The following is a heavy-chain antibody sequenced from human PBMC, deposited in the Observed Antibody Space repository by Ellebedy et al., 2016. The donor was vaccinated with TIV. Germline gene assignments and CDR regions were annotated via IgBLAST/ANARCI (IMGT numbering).Heavy chain of an antibody. D-gene: IGHD3-3*01. Sequence: GGSLRLXXAASGFTFSSYAMSWVRQAPGKGLEWVSAISGSGGSTYYADSVKGRFTISRDNSKNTLYLQMNSLRAEDTAVYYCAKWSEWPWSGRYYYYGMDVWGQGTTVTVSS. J-gene: IGHJ6*02. CDR3: AKWSEWPWSGRYYYYGMDV. CDR1: GFTFSSYA. V-gene: IGHV3-23*01. CDR2: ISGSGGST.